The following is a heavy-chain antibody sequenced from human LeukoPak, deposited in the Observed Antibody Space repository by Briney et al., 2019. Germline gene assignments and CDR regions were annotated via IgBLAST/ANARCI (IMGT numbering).Heavy chain of an antibody. V-gene: IGHV3-30*02. CDR2: IRYDGSNK. CDR3: AKDWSPPQSYMDV. CDR1: GFTFSSYG. Sequence: GGSLRLSCAASGFTFSSYGMHWVRQAPGKGLEWVAFIRYDGSNKYYADSVKGRFTISRDNSKNTLYLQMNSLRAEDTAVYYCAKDWSPPQSYMDVWGKGTTVTVSS. J-gene: IGHJ6*03.